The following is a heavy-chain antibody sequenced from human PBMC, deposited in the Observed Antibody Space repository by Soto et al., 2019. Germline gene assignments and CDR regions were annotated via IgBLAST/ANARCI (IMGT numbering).Heavy chain of an antibody. V-gene: IGHV1-69*13. D-gene: IGHD2-8*01. CDR2: IIPIFGTA. CDR1: GGTFSSYA. CDR3: ARDSAYCTNGCYYGMDV. Sequence: SVKVSCKASGGTFSSYAISWVRQAPGQGLEWMGGIIPIFGTANYAQKFQGRVTITADESTSTAYMELSSLRSEDTAVYYCARDSAYCTNGCYYGMDVWGQGTTVTVSS. J-gene: IGHJ6*02.